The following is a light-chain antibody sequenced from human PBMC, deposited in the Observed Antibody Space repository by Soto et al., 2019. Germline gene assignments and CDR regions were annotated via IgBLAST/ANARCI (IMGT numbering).Light chain of an antibody. V-gene: IGKV3-11*01. CDR3: QQCRNWPTT. CDR1: QSVSSY. Sequence: EIVLTQSPATVSLSPGERATLSCRASQSVSSYLAWYQHKPGQAPRLLIYDASNRATGVPARFSGSGSGTDFTLTISSLEPEDFAVYYGQQCRNWPTTLGQGTRLEIK. CDR2: DAS. J-gene: IGKJ5*01.